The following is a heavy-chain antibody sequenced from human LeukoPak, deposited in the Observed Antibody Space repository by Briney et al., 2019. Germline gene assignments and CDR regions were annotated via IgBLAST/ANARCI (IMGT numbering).Heavy chain of an antibody. V-gene: IGHV1-46*01. J-gene: IGHJ4*02. CDR3: ARELGSTGYFEY. Sequence: ASVKVSCKASGNIFTSSYTHWVRQAPGQGLEWMGVINPSDGTRNYAQKFQGRVTMTRDMSTSTVYMDLSSLRSEDTAVYYCARELGSTGYFEYWGQGTLVTVSS. CDR2: INPSDGTR. CDR1: GNIFTSSY. D-gene: IGHD2-2*01.